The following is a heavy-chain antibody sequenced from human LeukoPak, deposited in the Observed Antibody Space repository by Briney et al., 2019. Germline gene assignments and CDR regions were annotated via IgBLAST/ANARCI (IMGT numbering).Heavy chain of an antibody. D-gene: IGHD6-19*01. CDR1: GGSFSGYY. V-gene: IGHV4-34*01. J-gene: IGHJ4*02. CDR2: INHSGST. CDR3: ARGPSAVAGLSR. Sequence: SETLSLTCAVYGGSFSGYYWSWIRQPPGKGLEWIGEINHSGSTNYNSSLKSRVTISVDTSKNQFSLKLSSVTAADTAVYYCARGPSAVAGLSRWGRGTQVTVSS.